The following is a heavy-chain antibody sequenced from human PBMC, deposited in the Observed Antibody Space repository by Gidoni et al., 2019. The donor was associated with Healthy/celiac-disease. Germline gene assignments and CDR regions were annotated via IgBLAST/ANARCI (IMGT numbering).Heavy chain of an antibody. CDR3: ARGRDYDFWSGYYGYDY. D-gene: IGHD3-3*01. CDR2: IYTSGST. J-gene: IGHJ4*02. Sequence: QVQLQESGPGLVKPSQTLSLTCTVSGGSISSGSYYWSWIRQPAGKGLEWIGRIYTSGSTNYNPSLKSRVTISVDTSKNQFSLKLSSVTAADTAVYYCARGRDYDFWSGYYGYDYWGQGTLVTVSS. CDR1: GGSISSGSYY. V-gene: IGHV4-61*02.